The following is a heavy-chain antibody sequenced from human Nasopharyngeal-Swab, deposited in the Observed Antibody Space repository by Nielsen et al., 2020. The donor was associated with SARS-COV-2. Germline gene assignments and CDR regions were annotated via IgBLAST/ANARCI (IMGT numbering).Heavy chain of an antibody. CDR2: IYYSGST. CDR3: AREVVPAAIPYYYYGMDV. V-gene: IGHV4-31*03. CDR1: GGSISSGGYY. J-gene: IGHJ6*02. Sequence: SETLSLTCTVSGGSISSGGYYWSWIRQHPGKGLEWIGYIYYSGSTYYNPSLKSRVTTSVDTSKNQFSLKLSSVTAADTAVYYCAREVVPAAIPYYYYGMDVWGQGTTVTVSS. D-gene: IGHD2-2*01.